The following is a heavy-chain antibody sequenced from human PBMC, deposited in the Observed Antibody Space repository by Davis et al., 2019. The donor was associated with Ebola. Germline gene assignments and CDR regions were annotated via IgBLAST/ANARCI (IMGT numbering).Heavy chain of an antibody. CDR1: GYIFTSYG. CDR2: ISAYNGNT. CDR3: ARAPSIAARRGYYYYGMDV. V-gene: IGHV1-18*01. J-gene: IGHJ6*02. D-gene: IGHD6-6*01. Sequence: ASVKVSCKTSGYIFTSYGITWVRQAPGQGLEWMGWISAYNGNTNYAQNVQDRVTMTRNTSISTAYMELSSLRSEDTAVYYCARAPSIAARRGYYYYGMDVWGQGTTVTVSS.